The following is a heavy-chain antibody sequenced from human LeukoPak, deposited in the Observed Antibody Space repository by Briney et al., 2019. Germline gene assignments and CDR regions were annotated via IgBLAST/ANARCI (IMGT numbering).Heavy chain of an antibody. CDR1: GFSVRNAW. V-gene: IGHV3-48*04. CDR3: AVDDYGDYRGFDY. J-gene: IGHJ4*02. Sequence: GGSLRLSCAASGFSVRNAWMNWVRQAPGKGLEWVSYISSSGSTIYYADSVKGRFTISRDNAKNSLYLQMNSLRAEDTAVYYCAVDDYGDYRGFDYWGQGTLVTVSS. CDR2: ISSSGSTI. D-gene: IGHD4-17*01.